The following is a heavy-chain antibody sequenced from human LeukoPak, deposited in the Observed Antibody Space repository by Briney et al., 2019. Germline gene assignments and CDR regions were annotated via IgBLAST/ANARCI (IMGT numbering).Heavy chain of an antibody. CDR3: ARGSSAGASLRHDY. V-gene: IGHV3-7*01. D-gene: IGHD1-26*01. Sequence: GGSLRLSCAASGFTFSSYWMSWVRQAPGEGLEWVANIKQDGSEENFVDSVKGRFTISRDSAKKSLYLQMNSLRAEDTAVYYCARGSSAGASLRHDYWGQGTLVTVSS. J-gene: IGHJ4*02. CDR2: IKQDGSEE. CDR1: GFTFSSYW.